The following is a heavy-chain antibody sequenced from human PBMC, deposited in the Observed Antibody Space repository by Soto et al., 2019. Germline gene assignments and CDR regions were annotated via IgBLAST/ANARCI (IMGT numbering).Heavy chain of an antibody. D-gene: IGHD3-22*01. CDR3: ARGEDYYYDSTGDYSPSYYYYGMDV. V-gene: IGHV1-3*01. Sequence: ASVKGSCTASGYPFTSYAMHWVRHAPGQSLEWMGWINAGNGNTKYSQKFQGRVTITRDTSASTAYMELSSLRSEDTAVYYCARGEDYYYDSTGDYSPSYYYYGMDVWGQGTTVTVSS. CDR1: GYPFTSYA. CDR2: INAGNGNT. J-gene: IGHJ6*02.